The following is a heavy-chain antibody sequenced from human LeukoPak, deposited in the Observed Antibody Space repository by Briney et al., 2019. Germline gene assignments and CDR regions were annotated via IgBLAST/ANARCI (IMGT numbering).Heavy chain of an antibody. Sequence: ASVTVSCTASGYIFTSYYMHWVRQAPGQGLEWMGIINPSGGSTSYAQKFQGRVTMTRDTSTSTVYMELSSLRSEDTAVYYCAREYGDDNWFDPWGQGTLVTVSS. D-gene: IGHD2-21*02. CDR2: INPSGGST. J-gene: IGHJ5*02. V-gene: IGHV1-46*01. CDR3: AREYGDDNWFDP. CDR1: GYIFTSYY.